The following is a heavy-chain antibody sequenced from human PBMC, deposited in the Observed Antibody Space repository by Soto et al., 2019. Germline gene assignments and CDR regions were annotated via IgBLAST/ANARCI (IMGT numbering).Heavy chain of an antibody. CDR3: ARHLLWFGEYDAFDI. CDR1: GGPISSSSYY. J-gene: IGHJ3*02. CDR2: IYYSGST. D-gene: IGHD3-10*01. V-gene: IGHV4-39*01. Sequence: SETLSLTCTVSGGPISSSSYYWGWIRQPPGKGLEWIGSIYYSGSTYYNPSLKSRVTISVDTSKNQFSLKLSSVTAADTAVYYCARHLLWFGEYDAFDIWGQGTMVTVSS.